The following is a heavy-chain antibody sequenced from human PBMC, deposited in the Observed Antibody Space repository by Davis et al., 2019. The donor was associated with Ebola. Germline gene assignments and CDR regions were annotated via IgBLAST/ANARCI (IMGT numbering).Heavy chain of an antibody. CDR1: GFTFYRYE. Sequence: PGGSLRLSCAASGFTFYRYEMNWVRQVPGKGLMWVSRIDSDGSNRKYADSVTGRFTISRDNAKNTLYLQMNSLTADDTAVYYCVRDPGVLRFLEWSAYYNMDIWGQGTTVTVSS. J-gene: IGHJ6*02. CDR3: VRDPGVLRFLEWSAYYNMDI. D-gene: IGHD3-3*01. V-gene: IGHV3-74*01. CDR2: IDSDGSNR.